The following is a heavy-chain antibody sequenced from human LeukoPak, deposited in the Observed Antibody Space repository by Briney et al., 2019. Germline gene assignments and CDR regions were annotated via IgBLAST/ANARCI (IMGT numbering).Heavy chain of an antibody. D-gene: IGHD6-25*01. CDR2: INSDGSST. V-gene: IGHV3-74*01. J-gene: IGHJ3*02. CDR1: GFTFSSYW. CDR3: ARRSAAKDAFDI. Sequence: GGSLRLSCAASGFTFSSYWMHWVRQAPGKGLVWVSRINSDGSSTSYADPVKGRFTISRDNAKNTLYLQMNSLRTEDTAVYYCARRSAAKDAFDIWGQGTMVTVSS.